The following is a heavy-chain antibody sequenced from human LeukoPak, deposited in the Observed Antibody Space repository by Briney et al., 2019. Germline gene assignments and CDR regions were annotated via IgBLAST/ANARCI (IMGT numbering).Heavy chain of an antibody. J-gene: IGHJ4*02. CDR1: GFSLSTSGMC. CDR2: IDWDDDK. V-gene: IGHV2-70*11. Sequence: SGPALGKPTQTLTLTCTFSGFSLSTSGMCVSWIRQPPGKALEWLARIDWDDDKYYSTSLKTRLTISKDTSKNQVVLTMTNMDPVDTATYYCARIRDPAYSSSWYDDYWGQGTLVTVSS. CDR3: ARIRDPAYSSSWYDDY. D-gene: IGHD6-13*01.